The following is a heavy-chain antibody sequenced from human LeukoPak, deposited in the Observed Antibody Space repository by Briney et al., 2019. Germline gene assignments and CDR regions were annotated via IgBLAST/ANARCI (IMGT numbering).Heavy chain of an antibody. CDR1: GGSISSGRYY. Sequence: SQTLSLTCTVSGGSISSGRYYWSWIRQPAGKGLEWIGRIYTSGSTNYNPSLKSRVTISVDTSKNQFSLKLSSETAADTAVYYCARAEGYGDYGIDYWGQGTLVTVSS. D-gene: IGHD4-17*01. CDR3: ARAEGYGDYGIDY. V-gene: IGHV4-61*02. CDR2: IYTSGST. J-gene: IGHJ4*02.